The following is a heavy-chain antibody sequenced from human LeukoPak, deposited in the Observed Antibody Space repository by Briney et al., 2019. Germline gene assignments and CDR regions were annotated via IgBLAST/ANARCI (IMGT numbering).Heavy chain of an antibody. Sequence: SETLSLTCAVYGGSFSGDYCSWIRQNPGKGLEWIGETNDRGSTTYNPSLKSRVTMTIDTSKKQASLRLSSMTVADTAVYYCVRGRAQQLETWGQGTLVTVSS. CDR3: VRGRAQQLET. J-gene: IGHJ5*02. V-gene: IGHV4-34*01. D-gene: IGHD6-13*01. CDR1: GGSFSGDY. CDR2: TNDRGST.